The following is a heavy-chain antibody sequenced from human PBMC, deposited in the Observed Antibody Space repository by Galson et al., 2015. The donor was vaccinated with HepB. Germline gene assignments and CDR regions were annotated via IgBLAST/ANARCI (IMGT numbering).Heavy chain of an antibody. CDR3: ARHVIEGDTRSPFDD. D-gene: IGHD3-16*01. Sequence: QSGAEVKKPGESLKISCKGFGYSFTTYWIGWVRQMPGKGLEWMGIIYPGDSDTRYSPTFQGQVTISADTSISTAYLQWNSLRASDTAMYYCARHVIEGDTRSPFDDWGQATLVTVSS. V-gene: IGHV5-51*01. CDR1: GYSFTTYW. CDR2: IYPGDSDT. J-gene: IGHJ4*02.